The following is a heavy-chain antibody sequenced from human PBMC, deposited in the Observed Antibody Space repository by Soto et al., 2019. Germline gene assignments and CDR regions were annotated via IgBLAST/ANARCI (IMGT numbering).Heavy chain of an antibody. V-gene: IGHV1-2*04. J-gene: IGHJ3*02. CDR1: GYTFTGYY. CDR3: ARGQYSSSFGAFDI. Sequence: ASVNDSCKASGYTFTGYYMHWVRQAPGQELEWMGWMNTNSGGTNYAQKFQGWFTMTRDTSLSTAYMELSRLRSDDTAVYYCARGQYSSSFGAFDIWGQGTMVTVSS. CDR2: MNTNSGGT. D-gene: IGHD6-6*01.